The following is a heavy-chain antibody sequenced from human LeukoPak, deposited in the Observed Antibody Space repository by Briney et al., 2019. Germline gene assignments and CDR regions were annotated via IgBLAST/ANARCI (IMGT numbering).Heavy chain of an antibody. CDR3: ARKRGQWLAHFDY. D-gene: IGHD6-19*01. J-gene: IGHJ4*02. CDR2: INHSGST. V-gene: IGHV4-34*01. CDR1: GGSFSGYH. Sequence: SETLSLTCAVYGGSFSGYHWSWIRQPPGKGLEWIGEINHSGSTNYNPSLKSRVTISVDTSKNQFSLKLSSVTAADTAVYYCARKRGQWLAHFDYWGQGTLVTVSS.